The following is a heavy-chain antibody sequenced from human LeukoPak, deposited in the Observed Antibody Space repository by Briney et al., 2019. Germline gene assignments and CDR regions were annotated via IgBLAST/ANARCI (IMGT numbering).Heavy chain of an antibody. D-gene: IGHD1-7*01. CDR1: GYTFSASY. J-gene: IGHJ5*02. CDR2: INPDGGGT. V-gene: IGHV1-2*02. CDR3: ARGLLRELKGFDP. Sequence: ASVKVSCKASGYTFSASYIHWVRQAPGQGLEWVAWINPDGGGTTYAQNFEGRVTVTRDTSISTVYMDLNSLKSDDTAVYYCARGLLRELKGFDPWGQGTLVTVSS.